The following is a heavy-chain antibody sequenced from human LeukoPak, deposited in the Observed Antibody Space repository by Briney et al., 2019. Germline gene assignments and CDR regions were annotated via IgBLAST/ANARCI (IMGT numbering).Heavy chain of an antibody. CDR2: INIDGSTT. Sequence: GGSLRLSCAASGFTFSNYWMHWDRQAPGKGLVWVSRINIDGSTTDYADSVKGRFTVSRDNAKNTLYLQMNSLRAEDTAVYYCARDPYNWNANWLDPWGQGTLVTVSS. CDR3: ARDPYNWNANWLDP. J-gene: IGHJ5*02. D-gene: IGHD1-1*01. CDR1: GFTFSNYW. V-gene: IGHV3-74*01.